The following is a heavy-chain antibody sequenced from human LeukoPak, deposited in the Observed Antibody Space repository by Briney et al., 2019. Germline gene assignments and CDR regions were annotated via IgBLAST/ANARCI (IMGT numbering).Heavy chain of an antibody. D-gene: IGHD6-19*01. V-gene: IGHV3-66*01. CDR2: IYGGGST. J-gene: IGHJ4*02. Sequence: GGSLRLSCAVSGFTVSSNYMSWVRQAPGKGLEWVSVIYGGGSTYYADSVKGRFTISRDNSKNTLYLQMNSLRAEDTAVYYCARAASVAGTYALNHWGQGALVTVSS. CDR1: GFTVSSNY. CDR3: ARAASVAGTYALNH.